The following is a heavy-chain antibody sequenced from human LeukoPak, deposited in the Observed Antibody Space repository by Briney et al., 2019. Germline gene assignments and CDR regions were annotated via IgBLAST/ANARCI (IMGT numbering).Heavy chain of an antibody. CDR3: ARQGSEIDY. Sequence: SGGSLRLSCAASGFTLSHYYMTWIRQAPGKGLEWLSCISSSGDTIYYADSMKGRFTVSRDNAENSLYLQMNSLRAEDTAMYYCARQGSEIDYWGQGTLVTVSS. CDR1: GFTLSHYY. CDR2: ISSSGDTI. V-gene: IGHV3-11*01. J-gene: IGHJ4*02.